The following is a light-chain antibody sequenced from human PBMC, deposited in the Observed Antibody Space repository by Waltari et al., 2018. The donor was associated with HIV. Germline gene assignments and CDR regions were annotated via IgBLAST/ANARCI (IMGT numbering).Light chain of an antibody. J-gene: IGLJ3*02. Sequence: NFMLTQPHSVSESPGKTVTISCTRSSGSIASNYVQWYQPRPGSSPTTVFYEDNQRPSGVPDRFSGSIDSSSNSASLTISGLKTEDEADYYCQSYDSSNHWVFGGGTKLTVL. CDR3: QSYDSSNHWV. V-gene: IGLV6-57*01. CDR1: SGSIASNY. CDR2: EDN.